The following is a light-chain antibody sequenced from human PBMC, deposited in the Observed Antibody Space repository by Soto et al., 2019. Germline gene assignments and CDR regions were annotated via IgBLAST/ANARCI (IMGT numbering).Light chain of an antibody. CDR1: SSNIGADY. J-gene: IGLJ2*01. Sequence: QSVLTQPPSVSGAPGQRVTISCTGSSSNIGADYGVHWYQQLPGTAPKLLIPVNDEGPSGIRDRFSAFKSGTSATLSITGLQTGDEATYFCGTWDSILRAGVFGGGTKVTVL. CDR3: GTWDSILRAGV. V-gene: IGLV1-51*01. CDR2: VND.